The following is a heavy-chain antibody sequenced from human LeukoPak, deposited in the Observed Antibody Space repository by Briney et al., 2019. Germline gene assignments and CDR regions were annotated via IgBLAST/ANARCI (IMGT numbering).Heavy chain of an antibody. Sequence: GGSLRLSCAASGFTFSSYGMSWVRQAPGKGLEWVSASSGSGGSTYYADSVKGRFTISRDNSKNSLYLQMNSLRAEDTAVYYCARGSRFGVVGRDAFDIWGQGTMVTVSS. D-gene: IGHD3-3*01. CDR2: SSGSGGST. CDR1: GFTFSSYG. J-gene: IGHJ3*02. V-gene: IGHV3-23*01. CDR3: ARGSRFGVVGRDAFDI.